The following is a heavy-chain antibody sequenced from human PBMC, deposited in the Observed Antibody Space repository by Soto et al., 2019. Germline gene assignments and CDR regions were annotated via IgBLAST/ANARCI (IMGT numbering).Heavy chain of an antibody. Sequence: GASVKVSCKASGYTFTSYYMHWVRQAPGQGLEWMGIINPSGGSTSYAQKFQGRVTMTRDTSTSTVYMELSSLGSEDTAVYYCARARGFGTFEGRQPDTVTNELDYWGQGTLVTVSS. D-gene: IGHD4-17*01. V-gene: IGHV1-46*01. CDR1: GYTFTSYY. J-gene: IGHJ4*02. CDR3: ARARGFGTFEGRQPDTVTNELDY. CDR2: INPSGGST.